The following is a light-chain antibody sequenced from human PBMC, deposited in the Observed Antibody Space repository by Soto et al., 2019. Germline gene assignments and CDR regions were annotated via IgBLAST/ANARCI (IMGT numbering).Light chain of an antibody. CDR3: SSHTRSSHHV. J-gene: IGLJ1*01. V-gene: IGLV2-14*01. Sequence: QSALTQPASVSGSPGQSITISCTGTSSDVGGNHVSWYQQHPGKAPRLIIYDVINRPSGISNRFSGSKSDNTASLTISGLQADDEADYYCSSHTRSSHHVFGTGTKVTVL. CDR2: DVI. CDR1: SSDVGGNH.